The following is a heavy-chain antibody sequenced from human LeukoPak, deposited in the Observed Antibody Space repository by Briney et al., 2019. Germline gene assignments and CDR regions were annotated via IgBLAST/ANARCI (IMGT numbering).Heavy chain of an antibody. V-gene: IGHV4-59*01. CDR3: ARGQQLTLFYY. CDR2: IYYSGST. CDR1: GGSISSYY. Sequence: SETLSLTCTVSGGSISSYYWSWIRQPPGKGLEWIGYIYYSGSTNYNPSLKSRVTISVDTSKNQFSLKLSSVTAADTAVYYCARGQQLTLFYYWGQGTLVTVSS. J-gene: IGHJ4*02. D-gene: IGHD6-13*01.